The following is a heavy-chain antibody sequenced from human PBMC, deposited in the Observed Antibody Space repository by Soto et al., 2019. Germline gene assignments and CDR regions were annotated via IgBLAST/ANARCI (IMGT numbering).Heavy chain of an antibody. CDR3: AKDKRPTFYYNGMDV. V-gene: IGHV1-18*04. CDR1: GYTFTTYG. CDR2: ISPYNDNT. Sequence: GASVKVSCKASGYTFTTYGVNWVRQAPGQGLEWMGWISPYNDNTNYARRFQGRVTLTTDTSANTAYMELRSLTFDDTAIYYCAKDKRPTFYYNGMDVWGQGTTVTVSS. J-gene: IGHJ6*02.